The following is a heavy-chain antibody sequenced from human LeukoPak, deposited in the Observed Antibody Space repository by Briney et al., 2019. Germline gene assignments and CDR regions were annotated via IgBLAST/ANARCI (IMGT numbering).Heavy chain of an antibody. J-gene: IGHJ4*02. Sequence: SDTLSLTCTDSGCSISSYYWSWIRQAPGKGLEWIGYIYYSGTTNYNPSLKSRVTISVDTSKNQFSLKLTSVTAADTAVYYCAGGSGLPHFDYWGQGTLVTVSS. CDR3: AGGSGLPHFDY. CDR1: GCSISSYY. D-gene: IGHD3-10*01. V-gene: IGHV4-59*07. CDR2: IYYSGTT.